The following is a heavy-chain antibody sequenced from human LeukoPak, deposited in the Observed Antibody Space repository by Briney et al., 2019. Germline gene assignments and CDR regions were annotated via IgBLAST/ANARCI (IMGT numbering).Heavy chain of an antibody. CDR1: GFTFSSYW. D-gene: IGHD6-13*01. J-gene: IGHJ4*02. CDR3: ARHRRSGYSSSWYDY. CDR2: IKQDGSEK. V-gene: IGHV3-7*01. Sequence: GGSLRLSCAASGFTFSSYWMSWVRQAPGKGLEWVANIKQDGSEKYYVDSVKGRFTISRDNAKNSLYLQMNSLRAEDTAVYYCARHRRSGYSSSWYDYWGQGTLVTVSS.